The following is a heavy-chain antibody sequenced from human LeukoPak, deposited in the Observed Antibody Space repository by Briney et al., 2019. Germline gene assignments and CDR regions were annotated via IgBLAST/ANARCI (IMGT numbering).Heavy chain of an antibody. CDR2: ISAYTGNT. Sequence: ASVKVSCKASGYTFTNYGISWVRQAPGQGLEWMGRISAYTGNTNYAQNFQGRVTMTTDTSTNTAFMELRSLRSDDTAIYYCARSGVGYFYDNSGYYPLDYWGQGTLVTVSS. J-gene: IGHJ4*02. CDR1: GYTFTNYG. CDR3: ARSGVGYFYDNSGYYPLDY. D-gene: IGHD3-22*01. V-gene: IGHV1-18*01.